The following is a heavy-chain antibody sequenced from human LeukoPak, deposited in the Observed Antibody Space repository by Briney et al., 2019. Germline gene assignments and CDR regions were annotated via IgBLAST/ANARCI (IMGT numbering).Heavy chain of an antibody. Sequence: GGSQRLSCAASGFTFSSYGMHWVRQAPGKGLEWVAFIRYDGSNKYYADSVKGRFTISRDNSKNTLYLQMNSLRAEDTAVYYCANPYCSSTSCYKGYWGQGTLVTVSS. D-gene: IGHD2-2*02. V-gene: IGHV3-30*02. CDR3: ANPYCSSTSCYKGY. CDR1: GFTFSSYG. CDR2: IRYDGSNK. J-gene: IGHJ4*02.